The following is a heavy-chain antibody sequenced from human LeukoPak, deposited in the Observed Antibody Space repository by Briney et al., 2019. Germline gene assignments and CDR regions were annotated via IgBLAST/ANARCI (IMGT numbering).Heavy chain of an antibody. D-gene: IGHD2-15*01. CDR2: INTNTGKP. J-gene: IGHJ4*02. CDR1: GYTFRSYA. CDR3: ARACSGGTCYSFVY. Sequence: GASVKVSCKASGYTFRSYAMSWVRQAPGQGLEWIGWINTNTGKPTYAQGFTGRFVFSLDTSVTTAYPQISSLKAEDTAVYYCARACSGGTCYSFVYWGQGTLVTVSS. V-gene: IGHV7-4-1*02.